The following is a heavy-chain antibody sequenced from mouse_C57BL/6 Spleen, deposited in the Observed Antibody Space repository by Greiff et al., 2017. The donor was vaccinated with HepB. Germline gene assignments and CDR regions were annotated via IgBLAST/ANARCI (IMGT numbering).Heavy chain of an antibody. CDR1: GYTFPDYE. D-gene: IGHD1-1*01. J-gene: IGHJ1*03. CDR2: IDPETGGT. CDR3: TRNYGSSYGWYFDV. Sequence: QVQLQQSGAELVRPGASVTLSCKASGYTFPDYEMHWVKQTPVHGLEWIGAIDPETGGTAYNQKFKGKAILTADKSSSTAYMELRSLTSEDSAVYYCTRNYGSSYGWYFDVWGTGTTVTVSS. V-gene: IGHV1-15*01.